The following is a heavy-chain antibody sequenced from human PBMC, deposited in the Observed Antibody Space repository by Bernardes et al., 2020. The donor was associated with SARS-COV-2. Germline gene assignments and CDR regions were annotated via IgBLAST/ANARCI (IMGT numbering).Heavy chain of an antibody. J-gene: IGHJ6*02. CDR3: ARLFEQLAAQPPSGFYYYYGMDG. CDR2: INHSGST. V-gene: IGHV4-34*01. D-gene: IGHD6-6*01. Sequence: SDTLYLICAVYGGSFSGYYWSWIRQPPGKGLEWIGEINHSGSTNYNPSLKSRVTISVDTSKNQFSLKLSSVTAADTAVYYCARLFEQLAAQPPSGFYYYYGMDGWGQGTTGTVSS. CDR1: GGSFSGYY.